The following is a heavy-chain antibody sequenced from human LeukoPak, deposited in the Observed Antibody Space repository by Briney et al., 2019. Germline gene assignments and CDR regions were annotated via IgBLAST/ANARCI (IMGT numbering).Heavy chain of an antibody. V-gene: IGHV1-69*06. CDR1: GGTFSNYA. CDR2: IIPIFGTA. Sequence: ASVKVSCKASGGTFSNYAISWVRQAPGQGLEWMGGIIPIFGTANYAQKFQGRVTITADKSTTTAYMELSSLRSEDTAVYYCARGRPGYCSSTSCYGHYFDYWGQGTLVTVSS. CDR3: ARGRPGYCSSTSCYGHYFDY. J-gene: IGHJ4*02. D-gene: IGHD2-2*03.